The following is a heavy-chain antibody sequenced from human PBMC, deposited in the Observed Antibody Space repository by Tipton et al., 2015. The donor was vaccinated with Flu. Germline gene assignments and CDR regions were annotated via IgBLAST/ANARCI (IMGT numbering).Heavy chain of an antibody. V-gene: IGHV3-7*01. J-gene: IGHJ4*02. CDR2: IKQDGSEK. D-gene: IGHD1-26*01. CDR1: GFTLSTYW. CDR3: VRAIGGYGGF. Sequence: SLRLSCAASGFTLSTYWMSWVRQAPGKGLEWVANIKQDGSEKYYVDSVKGRFTISRDNTKNSLYLQMNSLSAEDTAVYYCVRAIGGYGGFWGQGTLVTVSS.